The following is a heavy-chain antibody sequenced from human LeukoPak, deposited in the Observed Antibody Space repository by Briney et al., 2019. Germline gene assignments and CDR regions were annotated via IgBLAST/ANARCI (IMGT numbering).Heavy chain of an antibody. Sequence: SETLSLTCTVSGGSLSSHYWSWIRQPPGKGLELIGHIYYTGTTYYNPSLNSRVTISLDTSRNQFSLRLTSVTAADTAVYYCARFSSDCSTAGCYLTYWGQGTLVTVSS. CDR3: ARFSSDCSTAGCYLTY. D-gene: IGHD2-21*01. J-gene: IGHJ4*02. CDR1: GGSLSSHY. V-gene: IGHV4-59*11. CDR2: IYYTGTT.